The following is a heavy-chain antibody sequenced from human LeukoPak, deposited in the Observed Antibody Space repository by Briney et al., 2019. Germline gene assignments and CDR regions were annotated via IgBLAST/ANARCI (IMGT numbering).Heavy chain of an antibody. J-gene: IGHJ3*01. Sequence: GRSLRLSCAASGFTFSDYAMHWVRQGPGKGLEWVAVISDEGHQKYYGDSVKGRFTISRDNSKNALYLQLNSLRAEDTAVYYCARRLYCSGANCYTGPDAFDLWGQGTMVTVSS. V-gene: IGHV3-30-3*01. CDR3: ARRLYCSGANCYTGPDAFDL. CDR2: ISDEGHQK. D-gene: IGHD2-2*02. CDR1: GFTFSDYA.